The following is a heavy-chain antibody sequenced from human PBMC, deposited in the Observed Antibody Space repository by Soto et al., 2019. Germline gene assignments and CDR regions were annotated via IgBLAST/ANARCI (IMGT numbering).Heavy chain of an antibody. J-gene: IGHJ6*02. D-gene: IGHD2-2*01. Sequence: QVHLQESGPGLVKPSETLSLTCSVSGDSINSYFWSWIRQPAGTGLEWIGRMYITGTTDYNPSLKSRVNMFLDKAKKQFPQKERAVTAADPAVYYCARVSGVVVVPAAAPTSPSFGLDVWGQGTTVTVS. CDR3: ARVSGVVVVPAAAPTSPSFGLDV. CDR1: GDSINSYF. CDR2: MYITGTT. V-gene: IGHV4-4*07.